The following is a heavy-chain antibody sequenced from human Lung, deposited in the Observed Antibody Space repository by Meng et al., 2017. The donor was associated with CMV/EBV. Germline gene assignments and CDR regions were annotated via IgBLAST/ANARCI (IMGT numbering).Heavy chain of an antibody. J-gene: IGHJ3*02. CDR1: GFTFRRYD. Sequence: GGSLRLXXAASGFTFRRYDMHWVRQAPGKGLGGVAFILYDGSIKYYADSVTGRFTISRDNSKNTVYLQMNSLRIEDTAMYYCAKILVGASPDDAFDIWGQGXMVTVSS. CDR3: AKILVGASPDDAFDI. D-gene: IGHD1-26*01. V-gene: IGHV3-30*02. CDR2: ILYDGSIK.